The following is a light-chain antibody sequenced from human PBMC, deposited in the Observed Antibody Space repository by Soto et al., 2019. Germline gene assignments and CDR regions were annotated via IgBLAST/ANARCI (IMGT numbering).Light chain of an antibody. CDR1: SSDVGAYNY. CDR2: EVS. V-gene: IGLV2-8*01. J-gene: IGLJ2*01. Sequence: QSALTQPPAASGSPGQSVTLSCTGPSSDVGAYNYVSWYQQHPGKAPKLVIYEVSKRPSGVPDRFSGSQSGNTASLTVSGLQTDDEADYYCSSYAGSNNLIFGGGTKLTVL. CDR3: SSYAGSNNLI.